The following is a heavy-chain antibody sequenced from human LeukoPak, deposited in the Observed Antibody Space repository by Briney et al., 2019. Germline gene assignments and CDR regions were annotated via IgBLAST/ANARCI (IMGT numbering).Heavy chain of an antibody. Sequence: ASVKVSCKASGYTFNNHYMYWVRQAPGQGLEWMGVINPSGGSTSYAQQFQGRVTMTRDTSTRTVYMEVNSLRSEDTAVYYCAKVAYGDYFYFDYWGQGTLVTVSS. CDR2: INPSGGST. D-gene: IGHD4-17*01. CDR3: AKVAYGDYFYFDY. CDR1: GYTFNNHY. V-gene: IGHV1-46*02. J-gene: IGHJ4*02.